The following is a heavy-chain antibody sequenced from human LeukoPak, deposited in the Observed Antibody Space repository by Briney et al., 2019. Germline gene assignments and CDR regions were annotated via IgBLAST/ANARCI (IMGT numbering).Heavy chain of an antibody. Sequence: ASVKVSCKASGYTFTSYDINWVRQATGQGLEWMGWMNPNSGNADYAQKFQGRVTMTRNTSISTAYMDLSNLRSEDTAVYYCVKGRGGSSLYDYWGQGTLVTVSS. V-gene: IGHV1-8*01. CDR2: MNPNSGNA. D-gene: IGHD6-13*01. CDR3: VKGRGGSSLYDY. J-gene: IGHJ4*02. CDR1: GYTFTSYD.